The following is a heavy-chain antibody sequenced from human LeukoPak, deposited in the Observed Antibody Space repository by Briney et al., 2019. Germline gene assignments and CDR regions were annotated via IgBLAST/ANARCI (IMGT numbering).Heavy chain of an antibody. CDR1: GASISFTNNY. CDR3: ARHIPDGDYFNY. J-gene: IGHJ4*02. Sequence: SETLSLTCTVSGASISFTNNYWGWIRQPPGKGLEWIGSIFYSGSTNYNPSLKSRVTMDVDMSKNQFSLKVNSVTAADTGVYYCARHIPDGDYFNYWGQGTLVTVSA. V-gene: IGHV4-39*01. CDR2: IFYSGST. D-gene: IGHD2-8*02.